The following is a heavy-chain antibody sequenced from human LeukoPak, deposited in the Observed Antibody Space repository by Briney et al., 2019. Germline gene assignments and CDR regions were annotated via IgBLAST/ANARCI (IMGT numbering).Heavy chain of an antibody. J-gene: IGHJ4*02. V-gene: IGHV4-59*08. D-gene: IGHD2-15*01. CDR1: GASVSNYY. CDR2: FHYSGST. CDR3: ARHHDGGPKLRLDF. Sequence: SETLSLTCRVSGASVSNYYWSWIRQSPGKGLEWIGFFHYSGSTNYNPSLNSRVTTSIDTSMNQLSLTLVSVTAADAAVYFCARHHDGGPKLRLDFWGLGVLVTVSS.